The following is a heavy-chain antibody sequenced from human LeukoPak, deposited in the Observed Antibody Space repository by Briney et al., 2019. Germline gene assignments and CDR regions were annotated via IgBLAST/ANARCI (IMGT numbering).Heavy chain of an antibody. V-gene: IGHV1-46*01. Sequence: GASVKVSCKASGYTFTSYYMHWVRQAPGQGLEWMGIINPSGGSTSYAQKFQGRVTMTRDMSTSTAYMELSRLRSDDTAVYYCARGPLGYCSSTSCYYYYGMDVWGQGTTVTVSS. D-gene: IGHD2-2*01. J-gene: IGHJ6*02. CDR2: INPSGGST. CDR1: GYTFTSYY. CDR3: ARGPLGYCSSTSCYYYYGMDV.